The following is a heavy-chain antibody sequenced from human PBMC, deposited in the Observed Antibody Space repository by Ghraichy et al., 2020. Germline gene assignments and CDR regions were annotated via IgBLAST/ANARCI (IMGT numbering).Heavy chain of an antibody. D-gene: IGHD4-23*01. CDR1: GFAFNDFN. Sequence: GGSLRLSCVGSGFAFNDFNMNWVRQSPGKGLEWVSYITTSSRTIFYADSVKGRFTISRDNAQNSLYLQMNSLRDEDTAVYYCARASTVVRFYFYDGMDVWGQGTTVTVSS. CDR2: ITTSSRTI. J-gene: IGHJ6*02. V-gene: IGHV3-48*02. CDR3: ARASTVVRFYFYDGMDV.